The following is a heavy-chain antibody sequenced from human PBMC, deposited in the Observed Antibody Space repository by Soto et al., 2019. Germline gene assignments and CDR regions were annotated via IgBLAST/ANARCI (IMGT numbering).Heavy chain of an antibody. V-gene: IGHV1-8*01. CDR2: MNPNRGNT. CDR3: AREKTSSGIDV. CDR1: GYTFTSYD. J-gene: IGHJ6*02. Sequence: QVKLVQSGAEVKKPGASVKVSCKASGYTFTSYDIKWVRQATGQGLEWMGWMNPNRGNTDYAQKFRGRVTMTRNTSISTAYMELSRLRSEDTAVYYCAREKTSSGIDVWGQGTTVTVSS.